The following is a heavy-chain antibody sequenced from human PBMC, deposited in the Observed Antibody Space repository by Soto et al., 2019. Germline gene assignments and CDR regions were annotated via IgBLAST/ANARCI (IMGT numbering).Heavy chain of an antibody. V-gene: IGHV3-9*01. CDR3: AKDLDDYGGNSGADY. CDR2: ISWNSGSI. D-gene: IGHD4-17*01. CDR1: GFTFDDYA. J-gene: IGHJ4*02. Sequence: EVQLVESGGGLVQPGRSLRLSCAASGFTFDDYAMHWVRQAPGKGLEWVSGISWNSGSIGYADSVKGRVTISRDNAKNSLYLQMNSLRAEDTALYYCAKDLDDYGGNSGADYWGQGTLVTVSS.